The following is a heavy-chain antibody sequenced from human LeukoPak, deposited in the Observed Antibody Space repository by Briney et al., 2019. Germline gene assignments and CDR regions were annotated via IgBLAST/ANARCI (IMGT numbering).Heavy chain of an antibody. Sequence: ASVKVSRKASGYTFTGYYMHWARQAPGQGLEWMGWINPNSGGTNYAQKFQGRVTMTRDTSISTAYMELSRLRSDDTAVYYCARRYYYDSSGYYRPTHYYFDYWGQGTLVTVSS. V-gene: IGHV1-2*02. CDR1: GYTFTGYY. D-gene: IGHD3-22*01. CDR3: ARRYYYDSSGYYRPTHYYFDY. CDR2: INPNSGGT. J-gene: IGHJ4*02.